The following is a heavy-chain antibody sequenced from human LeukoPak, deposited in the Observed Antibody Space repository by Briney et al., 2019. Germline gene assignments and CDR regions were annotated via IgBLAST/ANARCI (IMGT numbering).Heavy chain of an antibody. CDR3: ARGQTGYYYYAMDV. Sequence: GASVKVSCKASGYTFTSYDINWVRQATGQGLEWMGWMNPNSGNTGYAQKFQGRVTMTRNTSISTAYMELSSLRSEDTAVYYCARGQTGYYYYAMDVWAKGPRSPSP. J-gene: IGHJ6*02. CDR1: GYTFTSYD. V-gene: IGHV1-8*01. CDR2: MNPNSGNT.